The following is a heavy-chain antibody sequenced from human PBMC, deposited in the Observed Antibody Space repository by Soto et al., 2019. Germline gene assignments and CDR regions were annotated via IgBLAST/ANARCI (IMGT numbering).Heavy chain of an antibody. V-gene: IGHV1-18*01. CDR3: ARESDYSNYLRYYYYGMDV. CDR1: GYTFTSYG. D-gene: IGHD4-4*01. J-gene: IGHJ6*02. CDR2: ISAYNGNT. Sequence: GPSVKVSCKASGYTFTSYGISWVRQAPGQGLEWMGWISAYNGNTNYAQKLQGRVTMTTDTSTSTAYMELRSLRSDDTAVYYCARESDYSNYLRYYYYGMDVWGQGTTVTVSS.